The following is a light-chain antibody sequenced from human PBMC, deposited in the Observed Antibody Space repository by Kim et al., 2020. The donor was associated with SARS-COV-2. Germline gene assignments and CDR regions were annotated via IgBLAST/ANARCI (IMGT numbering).Light chain of an antibody. CDR1: KLGDKY. V-gene: IGLV3-1*01. J-gene: IGLJ3*02. CDR3: QAWDSSLRV. CDR2: QDS. Sequence: SESPVPTASITCSGDKLGDKYACWYQQKPGQSPVLVIYQDSKRPSGIPERFSGSNSGNTATLTISGTQAMDEADYYCQAWDSSLRVFGGGTKLTVL.